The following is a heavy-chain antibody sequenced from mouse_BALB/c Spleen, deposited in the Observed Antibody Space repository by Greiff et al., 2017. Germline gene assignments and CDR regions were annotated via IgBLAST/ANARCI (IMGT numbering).Heavy chain of an antibody. CDR1: GFTFTDYY. CDR2: IRNKANGYTT. J-gene: IGHJ3*01. Sequence: EVHLVESGGGLVQPGGSLRLSCATSGFTFTDYYMSWVRQPPGKALEWLGFIRNKANGYTTEYSASVKGRFTISRDNSQSILYLQMNTLRAEDSATYYRARDWDGNYCAYWGQGTLVTVSA. CDR3: ARDWDGNYCAY. V-gene: IGHV7-3*02. D-gene: IGHD2-1*01.